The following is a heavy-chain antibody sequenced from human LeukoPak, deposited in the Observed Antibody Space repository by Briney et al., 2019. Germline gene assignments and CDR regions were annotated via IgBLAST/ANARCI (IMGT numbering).Heavy chain of an antibody. CDR1: GFTFYDYA. CDR3: AKDMGCSSTSCYYYYYGMDV. V-gene: IGHV3-9*01. Sequence: GGSLRLSCAASGFTFYDYAMHWVRQAPGKGLEWVSGISWNSGSIGYADSVKGRFTISRDNAKNSLYLQMNSLRTEDTALYYCAKDMGCSSTSCYYYYYGMDVWGQGTTDTVSS. J-gene: IGHJ6*02. D-gene: IGHD2-2*01. CDR2: ISWNSGSI.